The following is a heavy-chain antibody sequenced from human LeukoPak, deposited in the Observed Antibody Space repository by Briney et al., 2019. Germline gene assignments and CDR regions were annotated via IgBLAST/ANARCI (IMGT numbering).Heavy chain of an antibody. CDR2: ISGSGSGGST. CDR1: GFTFSSSA. J-gene: IGHJ4*02. CDR3: ATTGYSSRNY. Sequence: GGSLRLSCAASGFTFSSSAMSWVRQAPGKGLEWVSSISGSGSGGSTYYADSVKGRFTISRDNSKNTLYLQMNSLRAEDTAVYYCATTGYSSRNYWGQGTLVTVSS. D-gene: IGHD6-13*01. V-gene: IGHV3-23*01.